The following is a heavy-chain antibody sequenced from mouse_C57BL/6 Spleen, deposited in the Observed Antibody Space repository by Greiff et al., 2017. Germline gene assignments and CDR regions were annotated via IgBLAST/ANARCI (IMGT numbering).Heavy chain of an antibody. D-gene: IGHD1-1*01. CDR2: IYPGDGDT. CDR1: GYAFSSSW. Sequence: QVQLQQSGPELVKPGASVKISCKASGYAFSSSWMNWVKQRPGKGLEWIGRIYPGDGDTNYNGKFKGKATLTADISSSTAYMQLSSLTSEDSAVYFCARPGSSYGYAMDYWGQGTSVTVSS. J-gene: IGHJ4*01. V-gene: IGHV1-82*01. CDR3: ARPGSSYGYAMDY.